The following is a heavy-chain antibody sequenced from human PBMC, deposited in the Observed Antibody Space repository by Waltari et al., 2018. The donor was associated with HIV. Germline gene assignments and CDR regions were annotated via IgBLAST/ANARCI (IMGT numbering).Heavy chain of an antibody. Sequence: EVQLVESGGGLVQHGGSLRLPCAASGFTFRYHSMHWVRQAPGKGLDWVGRTKNKANSYTTEYAASVKGRFTISRDDSKNSLYLQMNSLKTEDTAVYYCARTYHYDSSGPDAFDIWGQGTMVTVSS. D-gene: IGHD3-22*01. CDR3: ARTYHYDSSGPDAFDI. CDR1: GFTFRYHS. J-gene: IGHJ3*02. CDR2: TKNKANSYTT. V-gene: IGHV3-72*01.